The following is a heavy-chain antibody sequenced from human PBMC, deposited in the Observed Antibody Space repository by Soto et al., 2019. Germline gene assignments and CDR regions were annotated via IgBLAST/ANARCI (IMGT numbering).Heavy chain of an antibody. CDR2: ISSSASTI. CDR3: ARGPYDYVWGSDPLHFDY. J-gene: IGHJ4*02. V-gene: IGHV3-11*01. Sequence: QVQLVESGGGLVKRGGSLRLSCAASGFTFSDYYMSWIRQAPGKGLEWVSYISSSASTIYYADSVKRRFTISRDNAKNSLYLQMNSLRAEDTAVYYCARGPYDYVWGSDPLHFDYWGQGTLVTVSS. D-gene: IGHD3-16*02. CDR1: GFTFSDYY.